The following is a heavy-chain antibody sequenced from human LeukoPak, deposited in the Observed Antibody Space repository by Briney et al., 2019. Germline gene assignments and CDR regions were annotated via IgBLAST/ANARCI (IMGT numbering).Heavy chain of an antibody. CDR2: ISAAGGIT. CDR3: AGYYCSSGTCRKYLDY. V-gene: IGHV3-23*01. CDR1: GFTFSSYA. J-gene: IGHJ4*02. Sequence: GGSLSLSCAASGFTFSSYAMSWVRQAPGKGLEWVSTISAAGGITYYADSVKGRFTISRDNSKNTLFLQMSSLRAEDTAVYYCAGYYCSSGTCRKYLDYWGQGTLVTVSS. D-gene: IGHD2-15*01.